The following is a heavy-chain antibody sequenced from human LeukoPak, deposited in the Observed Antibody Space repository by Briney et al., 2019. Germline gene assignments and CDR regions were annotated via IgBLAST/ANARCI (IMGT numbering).Heavy chain of an antibody. V-gene: IGHV1-46*01. CDR3: ARDSSSSSLADP. CDR1: GYTFTSSF. CDR2: INPSGGSP. D-gene: IGHD2-2*01. Sequence: GASVNVSCKASGYTFTSSFMHWVRQAPGQGLEWMEIINPSGGSPTYAQKFQGRVTMTRDTSTSTVYMELSSLRSEDTAMYYCARDSSSSSLADPWGQGTLVTVSS. J-gene: IGHJ5*02.